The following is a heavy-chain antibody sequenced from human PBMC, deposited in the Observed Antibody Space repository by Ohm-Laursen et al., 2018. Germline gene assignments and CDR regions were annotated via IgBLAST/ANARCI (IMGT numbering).Heavy chain of an antibody. CDR2: ISISGSTI. J-gene: IGHJ6*02. V-gene: IGHV3-11*01. Sequence: SLRLSCAASGFTFSDYYMSWIRQAPGKGLEWVSYISISGSTIYYADSVKGRFTISRDNAKNSLYLQMNSLRAEDTAVYYCASLKPPLYYYGMDVWGQGTTVTVSS. CDR1: GFTFSDYY. CDR3: ASLKPPLYYYGMDV.